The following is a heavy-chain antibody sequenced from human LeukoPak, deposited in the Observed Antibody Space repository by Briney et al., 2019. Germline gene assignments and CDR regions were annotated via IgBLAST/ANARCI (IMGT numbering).Heavy chain of an antibody. J-gene: IGHJ4*02. V-gene: IGHV3-48*01. CDR3: ARAPGILVGPPYFDY. Sequence: GRSLRLSCATSGFTFSSYAMHWVRQAPGKGLEWLSYISSSSSTIYYADSVKGRFTISRDNAKNSLYLQMNSLRAEDTALYYCARAPGILVGPPYFDYWGQGTLVTVSS. CDR1: GFTFSSYA. CDR2: ISSSSSTI. D-gene: IGHD1-26*01.